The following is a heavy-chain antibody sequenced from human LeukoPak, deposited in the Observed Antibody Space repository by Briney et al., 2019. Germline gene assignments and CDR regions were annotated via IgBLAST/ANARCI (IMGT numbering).Heavy chain of an antibody. J-gene: IGHJ3*02. CDR1: GFTFSSYE. CDR3: ARSLHIVATNDAFDI. Sequence: GGSLRLSCAASGFTFSSYEMNWVRQAPGKGPEWVSYISTTGNNIHYTDSVKGRFTISRDNARNSLYLQIDSLRVEDTAVYYCARSLHIVATNDAFDIWGQGTMVIVSS. V-gene: IGHV3-48*03. D-gene: IGHD5-12*01. CDR2: ISTTGNNI.